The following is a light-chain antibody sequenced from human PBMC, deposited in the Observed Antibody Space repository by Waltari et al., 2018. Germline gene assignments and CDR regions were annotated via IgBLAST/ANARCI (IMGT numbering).Light chain of an antibody. CDR2: GNN. CDR1: SSNIGAAYA. J-gene: IGLJ1*01. V-gene: IGLV1-40*01. CDR3: QSYDSSLSDSYV. Sequence: QSVLTQPPSVSGAPGQRVTITCTGSSSNIGAAYAVHWYQQLPGTAPKLLIYGNNNRPSGVPDRFSGSKSGTSASLAITGLQAEDEADYFCQSYDSSLSDSYVFGTGTKVTVL.